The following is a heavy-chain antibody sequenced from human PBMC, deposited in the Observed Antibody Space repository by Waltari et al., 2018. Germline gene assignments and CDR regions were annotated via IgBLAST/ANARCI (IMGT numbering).Heavy chain of an antibody. CDR1: GGSISSYY. CDR2: IYYSGST. D-gene: IGHD3-3*01. Sequence: QVQLQESGPGLVKPSETLSLTCTVSGGSISSYYWSWIRQPPGKGLEWIGYIYYSGSTNDNPSLKSRVTISVDTSKNQFSLKLSSVTAADTAVYYCARTLWSDFLEWLFFDYWGQGTLVTVSS. V-gene: IGHV4-59*01. CDR3: ARTLWSDFLEWLFFDY. J-gene: IGHJ4*02.